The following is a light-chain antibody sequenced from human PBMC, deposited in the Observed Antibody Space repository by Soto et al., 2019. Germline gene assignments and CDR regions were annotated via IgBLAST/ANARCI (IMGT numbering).Light chain of an antibody. J-gene: IGKJ1*01. Sequence: DIVLTQSPLSLPITPGEPASISCRCSQSLLQRSGYHYLDWYLQKPRQSPQLLIYFGSNRATGVTDRFSGSGSGTEFTLKISRVTADDVGIYYCLHCQQHPRAFGQGTKVEIK. CDR3: LHCQQHPRA. V-gene: IGKV2-28*01. CDR1: QSLLQRSGYHY. CDR2: FGS.